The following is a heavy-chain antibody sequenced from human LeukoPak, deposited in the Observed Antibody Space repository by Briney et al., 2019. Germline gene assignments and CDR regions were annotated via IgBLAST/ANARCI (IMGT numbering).Heavy chain of an antibody. V-gene: IGHV3-7*05. Sequence: PGGSLRLSCEASEFIFRRYWMTWVRQAPGKGLEWVANINQDGSENYYVDSVKGRFTISRDNAKNSLYLQMNSLRAEDTAVYYCARDRGPGIRGYSGYGAYHYGLDVWGQGTTVSVSS. CDR2: INQDGSEN. CDR1: EFIFRRYW. J-gene: IGHJ6*02. CDR3: ARDRGPGIRGYSGYGAYHYGLDV. D-gene: IGHD5-12*01.